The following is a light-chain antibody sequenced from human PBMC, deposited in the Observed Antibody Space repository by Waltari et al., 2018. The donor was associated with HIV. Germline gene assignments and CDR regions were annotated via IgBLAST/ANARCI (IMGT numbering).Light chain of an antibody. CDR2: SNI. Sequence: QSVVTQPTSASGTPGQRVTISCSGSSSNIGSYTLNWYQQVPGTAPEPLIVSNIQLPSGVTDRFSGSKSGTSSSLAISGLQSEEEADYYCATWDGSLNAWVCGGGTKLTVL. V-gene: IGLV1-44*01. J-gene: IGLJ3*02. CDR3: ATWDGSLNAWV. CDR1: SSNIGSYT.